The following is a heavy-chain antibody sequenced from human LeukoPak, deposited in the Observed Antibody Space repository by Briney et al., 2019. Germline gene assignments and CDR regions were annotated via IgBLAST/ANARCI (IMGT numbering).Heavy chain of an antibody. Sequence: PGGSLRLSCAASGFRFSSFAMSWVRQAPGKGLEWVSAISGSGESTYYEDSVKGRFTISRDNSKNTVDVQMNSLRAEDTAVYYCAKDVGGTNFHYMDVWGKGTTVIVSS. D-gene: IGHD1-26*01. V-gene: IGHV3-23*01. CDR1: GFRFSSFA. J-gene: IGHJ6*03. CDR3: AKDVGGTNFHYMDV. CDR2: ISGSGEST.